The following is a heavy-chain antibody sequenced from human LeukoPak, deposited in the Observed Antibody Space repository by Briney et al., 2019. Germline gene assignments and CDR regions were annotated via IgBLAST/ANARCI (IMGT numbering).Heavy chain of an antibody. V-gene: IGHV3-21*01. CDR3: ARDLILADSSGSSAHDY. CDR2: ISSSSSYI. Sequence: PGGSLRLSCAASGFTFSSYSMNWVRQAPGKGLEWVSSISSSSSYIYYADSVKGRFTISRDNAKNSLYLQMNNLRDEDTAVYYCARDLILADSSGSSAHDYWGQGTLVTVSS. CDR1: GFTFSSYS. J-gene: IGHJ4*02. D-gene: IGHD2-15*01.